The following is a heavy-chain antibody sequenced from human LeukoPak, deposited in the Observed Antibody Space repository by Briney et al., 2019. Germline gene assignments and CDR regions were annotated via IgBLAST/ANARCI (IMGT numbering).Heavy chain of an antibody. V-gene: IGHV3-23*01. D-gene: IGHD2-15*01. Sequence: GGSLRLSCAASGFTFSSYAMSWVRQAPGKGLEWVSAISGSGGSTYYADSVKGRSTISRDNSKNTLYLQMNSLRAEDTAVYYCAKDDVVVVAATLHDYLGQGTLVTVSS. J-gene: IGHJ4*02. CDR3: AKDDVVVVAATLHDY. CDR1: GFTFSSYA. CDR2: ISGSGGST.